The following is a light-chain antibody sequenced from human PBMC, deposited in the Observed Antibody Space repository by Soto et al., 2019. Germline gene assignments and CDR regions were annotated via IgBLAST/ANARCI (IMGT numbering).Light chain of an antibody. Sequence: QTASVSGSPGQSITISCTGASSDVGDYNYVSWYQQYPGKAPKLMIYDVSNRPSGVSNRFSGSKSGNTASLTISGLQAEDEAFYHCSSHTSSGARVFGGGTKLTVL. CDR2: DVS. J-gene: IGLJ3*02. CDR3: SSHTSSGARV. CDR1: SSDVGDYNY. V-gene: IGLV2-14*01.